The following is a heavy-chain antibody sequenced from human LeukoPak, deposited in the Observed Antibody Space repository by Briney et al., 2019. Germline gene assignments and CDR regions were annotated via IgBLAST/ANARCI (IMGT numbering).Heavy chain of an antibody. CDR1: GGSISSSSYY. J-gene: IGHJ5*02. D-gene: IGHD3-22*01. CDR3: ARASGGYYNNWFDP. V-gene: IGHV4-61*05. CDR2: IYYTGST. Sequence: PSETLSLTCTVSGGSISSSSYYWGWIRQPPGKGLEWIGFIYYTGSTNHNPSLKSRVTMSVDTSKNQFSLKLNSVTAADTAVYYCARASGGYYNNWFDPWGQGTLVTVSS.